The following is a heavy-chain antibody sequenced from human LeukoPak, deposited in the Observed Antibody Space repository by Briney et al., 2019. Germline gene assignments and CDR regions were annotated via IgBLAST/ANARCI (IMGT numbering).Heavy chain of an antibody. V-gene: IGHV4-39*07. D-gene: IGHD6-19*01. CDR3: ARYTEGWYTNWFDP. J-gene: IGHJ5*02. Sequence: SETLSLTCTVSGGSISSSSYYWGWIRQPPGKGLEWIGSIYYSGSTYYNPSLKSRVTISVDTSKNQFSLKLSSVTAADTAVYYCARYTEGWYTNWFDPWGQGTLVTVSS. CDR2: IYYSGST. CDR1: GGSISSSSYY.